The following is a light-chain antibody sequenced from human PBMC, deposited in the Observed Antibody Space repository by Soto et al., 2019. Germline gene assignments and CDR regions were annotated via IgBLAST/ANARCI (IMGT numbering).Light chain of an antibody. J-gene: IGLJ2*01. V-gene: IGLV2-14*03. CDR2: DVS. CDR1: SSDVGGYNY. CDR3: TSYTSSSTRGV. Sequence: QSVLTQPASVSGSPGQSITICCTGTSSDVGGYNYVSWYQQHPGKAPKLMIYDVSSRPSGVSNRFSGSKSGNTASLTISGLQAEDEADYYCTSYTSSSTRGVFGGGTKLTVL.